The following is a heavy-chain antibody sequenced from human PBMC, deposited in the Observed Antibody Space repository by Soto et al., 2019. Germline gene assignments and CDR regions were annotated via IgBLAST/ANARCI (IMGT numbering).Heavy chain of an antibody. CDR2: TYYRSKWYN. CDR3: ARGSVGARAFDI. V-gene: IGHV6-1*01. CDR1: WDSVSSNNAA. Sequence: SQTLSLTCAISWDSVSSNNAAWNWIRQSPSRGLEWLGRTYYRSKWYNDYAVSVKSRITINPDTSKNQVSLQLNSVTPEDTAVYSCARGSVGARAFDIWGQGTMVTVSS. D-gene: IGHD1-26*01. J-gene: IGHJ3*02.